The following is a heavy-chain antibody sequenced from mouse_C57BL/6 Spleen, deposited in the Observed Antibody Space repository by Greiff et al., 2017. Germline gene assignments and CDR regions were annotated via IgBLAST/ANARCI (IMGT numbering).Heavy chain of an antibody. CDR1: GYTFTSYW. CDR2: IDPSDSYT. J-gene: IGHJ2*03. CDR3: ARGGYYGNYGND. V-gene: IGHV1-69*01. Sequence: QVQLQQPGAELVMPGASVKLSCKASGYTFTSYWMHWVKQRPGQGLEWIGEIDPSDSYTNYNQKFKGKSTLTVDKSSSKAYMQLSSLTSEESAVYYCARGGYYGNYGNDGGKGNSRKVSS. D-gene: IGHD2-1*01.